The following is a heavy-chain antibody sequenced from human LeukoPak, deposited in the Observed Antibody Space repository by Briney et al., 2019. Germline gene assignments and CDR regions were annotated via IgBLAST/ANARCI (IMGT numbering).Heavy chain of an antibody. Sequence: GGSLRLSCATSGFTFSDYYMSWIRQAPGEGLEWLSYISGNGGDIHYADSVKGRFTISRDNAKNSLYLQMNSLTAEDTAMYYCAKAVRGYYDILTGLDYWGQGTLVTVSS. CDR1: GFTFSDYY. D-gene: IGHD3-9*01. CDR2: ISGNGGDI. V-gene: IGHV3-11*01. J-gene: IGHJ4*02. CDR3: AKAVRGYYDILTGLDY.